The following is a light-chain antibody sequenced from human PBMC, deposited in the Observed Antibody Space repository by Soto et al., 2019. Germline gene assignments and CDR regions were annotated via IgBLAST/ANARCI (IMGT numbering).Light chain of an antibody. V-gene: IGKV3-15*01. CDR3: QQYNNWLIT. CDR2: GAS. CDR1: QSVSSN. J-gene: IGKJ5*01. Sequence: EIVMTQSPATLSVSPGERATLSCRASQSVSSNLAWYQQKPGQAPRLLIYGASTRATGIPARFSGSGSGTEFTLTISSLQSEDFAVYYCQQYNNWLITFGQGKRLAI.